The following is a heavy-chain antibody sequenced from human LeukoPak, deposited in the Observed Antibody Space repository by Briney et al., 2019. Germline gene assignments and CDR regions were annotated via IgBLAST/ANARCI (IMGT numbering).Heavy chain of an antibody. D-gene: IGHD3-16*02. CDR3: ASPHMITFGGVIAPPEY. CDR2: IYPGDSDN. CDR1: GYSFTSYW. V-gene: IGHV5-51*01. Sequence: GESLKISCKGSGYSFTSYWIGWVRQMPGKGLEWMGIIYPGDSDNRYSPSFQGQVTISADKSISTAYLQWSSLKASDTAMYYCASPHMITFGGVIAPPEYWGQGTLVTVSS. J-gene: IGHJ4*02.